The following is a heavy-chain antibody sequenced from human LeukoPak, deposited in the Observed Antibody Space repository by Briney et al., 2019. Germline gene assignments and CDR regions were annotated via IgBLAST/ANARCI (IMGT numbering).Heavy chain of an antibody. J-gene: IGHJ5*02. CDR3: ARHPTALVSYGFDP. CDR1: GGSISSSGGFY. D-gene: IGHD5-18*01. CDR2: ISYRGST. Sequence: SQTLSLTCTVSGGSISSSGGFYWSWIRQHPGNGLEWIGFISYRGSTYYNPSLKSRVTISVDTSKNQFSLNLSSVTAADTAVYYCARHPTALVSYGFDPWGQGALVTVSS. V-gene: IGHV4-31*02.